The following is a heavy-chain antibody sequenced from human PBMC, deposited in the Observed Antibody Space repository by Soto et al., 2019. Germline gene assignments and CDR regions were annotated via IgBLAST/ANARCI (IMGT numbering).Heavy chain of an antibody. V-gene: IGHV1-46*01. CDR1: GYTFTSYY. D-gene: IGHD3-22*01. Sequence: ASVKVSCKASGYTFTSYYMHWVRQAPGQGLEWMGIINPSGGSTSYAQKFQGRVTMTRDTSTSTVYMELSSLRAEDTAVYYCARDFPRGYYDSSGYRPVAFDIWGQGTMVTVSS. CDR3: ARDFPRGYYDSSGYRPVAFDI. J-gene: IGHJ3*02. CDR2: INPSGGST.